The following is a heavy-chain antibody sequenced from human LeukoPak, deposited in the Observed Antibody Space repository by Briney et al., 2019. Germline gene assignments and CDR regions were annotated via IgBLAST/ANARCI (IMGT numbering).Heavy chain of an antibody. V-gene: IGHV1-69*10. D-gene: IGHD6-13*01. CDR3: ARERQQLGYYYYYYGMDV. CDR2: IIPILGIA. Sequence: GASVKVSCKASGGTFSSYAISWVRQAPGQGLEWMGGIIPILGIANYAQKFQGRVTITADKSTSTAYMELSSLRSEDTAVYYCARERQQLGYYYYYYGMDVWGQGTTVTVSS. J-gene: IGHJ6*02. CDR1: GGTFSSYA.